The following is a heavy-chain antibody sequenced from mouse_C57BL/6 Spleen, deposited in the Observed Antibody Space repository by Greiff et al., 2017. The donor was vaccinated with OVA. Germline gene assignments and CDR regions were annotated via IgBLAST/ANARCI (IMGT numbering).Heavy chain of an antibody. CDR3: ARSSTVVATRGAMDY. V-gene: IGHV2-6*01. CDR1: GFSLTSYG. Sequence: QVQLKESGPGLVAPSQSLSITCTVSGFSLTSYGVDWVRQSPGKGLEWLGVIWGVGSTNYNSALKSRLSISKDNSKSQVFLKMNSLQTDDTAMYYCARSSTVVATRGAMDYWGQGTSVTVSS. CDR2: IWGVGST. D-gene: IGHD1-1*01. J-gene: IGHJ4*01.